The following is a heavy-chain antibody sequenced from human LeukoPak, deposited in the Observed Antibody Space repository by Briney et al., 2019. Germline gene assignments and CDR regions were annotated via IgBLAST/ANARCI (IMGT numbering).Heavy chain of an antibody. J-gene: IGHJ6*02. CDR2: TYYRSKWYN. V-gene: IGHV6-1*01. CDR3: ARANVVATIYYYYGMDV. Sequence: SQTLSLTCAISGDSVSSNSAAWNWIRQSPSRGLEWLGRTYYRSKWYNDYAVSAKSRITINPDTSKNQFSLQLNSVTPEDTAVYYCARANVVATIYYYYGMDVWGQGTTVTVSS. D-gene: IGHD5-12*01. CDR1: GDSVSSNSAA.